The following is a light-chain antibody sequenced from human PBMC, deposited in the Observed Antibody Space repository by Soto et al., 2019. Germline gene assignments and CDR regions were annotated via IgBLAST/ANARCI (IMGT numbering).Light chain of an antibody. CDR1: QSVSSN. J-gene: IGKJ2*01. V-gene: IGKV3-15*01. CDR2: GAS. Sequence: EIVMTQSPATLSVSPGERATLSCRASQSVSSNLAWYQQKPGQAPRLLIYGASTRATGIPARFSGSGSGTEVTLTISSLQSEDFAVYYCQQYNNWPPGYTLGQGTKLEIK. CDR3: QQYNNWPPGYT.